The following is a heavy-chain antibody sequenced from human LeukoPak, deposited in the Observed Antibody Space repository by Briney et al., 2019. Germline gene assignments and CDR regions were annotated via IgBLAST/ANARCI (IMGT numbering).Heavy chain of an antibody. CDR2: TNHSGST. CDR3: ARVGYHHPRITVIVVVPYFDY. J-gene: IGHJ4*02. CDR1: GGSFSGYY. D-gene: IGHD3-22*01. V-gene: IGHV4-34*01. Sequence: SETLSLTCAVYGGSFSGYYWSWSRPPPEEGRGWIGETNHSGSTNYNPSLKSRATISVDTSKNQSSLKLSSVTAADTAVYYCARVGYHHPRITVIVVVPYFDYWGQGTLVTVSS.